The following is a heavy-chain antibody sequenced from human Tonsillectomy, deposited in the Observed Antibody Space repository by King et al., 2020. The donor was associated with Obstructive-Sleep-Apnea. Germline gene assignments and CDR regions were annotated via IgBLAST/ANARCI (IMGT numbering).Heavy chain of an antibody. CDR1: GFTFNNFA. D-gene: IGHD3-22*01. V-gene: IGHV3-43D*03. CDR3: AKDKGSSGYLYYLDY. Sequence: QLVQSGGVVVQPGGSLRLSCAASGFTFNNFAMHWVRQAPGKGLEWVSLMSWDGGSTYYADSVKGRFTISRDNSKNSLYLQLNSLRAEDTAFYYCAKDKGSSGYLYYLDYWGQGTLVTVSS. J-gene: IGHJ4*02. CDR2: MSWDGGST.